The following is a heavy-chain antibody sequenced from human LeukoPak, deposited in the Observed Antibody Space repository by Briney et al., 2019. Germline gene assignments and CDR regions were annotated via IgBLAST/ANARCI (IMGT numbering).Heavy chain of an antibody. J-gene: IGHJ1*01. CDR2: INPSGGST. V-gene: IGHV1-46*01. D-gene: IGHD6-6*01. CDR3: ARGRSIAARPGYFQH. CDR1: GYTFTSYY. Sequence: ASVKVSCKASGYTFTSYYMHWVRQAPGQGLEWMGIINPSGGSTSYAQKFQSRVTMTRDTSTSTVYMELNSLRSEDTAVYYCARGRSIAARPGYFQHWGQGTLVTVSS.